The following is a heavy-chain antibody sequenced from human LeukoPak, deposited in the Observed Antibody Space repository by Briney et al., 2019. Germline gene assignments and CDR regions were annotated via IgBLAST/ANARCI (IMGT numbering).Heavy chain of an antibody. CDR3: TRDGLDGNVFDI. J-gene: IGHJ3*02. CDR2: INPNSGGT. D-gene: IGHD1-26*01. V-gene: IGHV1-2*02. CDR1: GYTFTGNY. Sequence: GASVKVSCKASGYTFTGNYVNWVRQAPGQGLEWMGWINPNSGGTNYAQKFQGRVTMIRDTSISTAYMELSRLRSDDTAVYYCTRDGLDGNVFDIWGQGTMVTVSS.